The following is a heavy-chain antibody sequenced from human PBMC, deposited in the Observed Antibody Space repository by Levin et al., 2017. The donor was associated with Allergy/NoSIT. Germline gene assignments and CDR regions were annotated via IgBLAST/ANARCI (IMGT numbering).Heavy chain of an antibody. J-gene: IGHJ4*02. Sequence: PGESLKISCKASGYTFTGYYMHWVRQAPGQGLEWMGWINPNSGGTNYAQKFQGRVTMTRDTSISTAYMELSRLRSDDTAVYYCARERGSSSAADYWGQGTLVTVSS. V-gene: IGHV1-2*02. D-gene: IGHD6-6*01. CDR2: INPNSGGT. CDR3: ARERGSSSAADY. CDR1: GYTFTGYY.